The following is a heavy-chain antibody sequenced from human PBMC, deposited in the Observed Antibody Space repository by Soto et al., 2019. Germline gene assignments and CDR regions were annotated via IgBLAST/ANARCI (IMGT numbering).Heavy chain of an antibody. J-gene: IGHJ4*02. CDR1: CGSFIGYY. CDR3: ASVDYGDYGTYFDY. V-gene: IGHV4-34*01. Sequence: SETLSLTCAFYCGSFIGYYWSWIRQPPGKGLEWIGEINDSGSTNYNPSLKSRVTISVDTSKSQFSLKLSSVTAADTAVYYCASVDYGDYGTYFDYWGQGTLVTVSS. D-gene: IGHD4-17*01. CDR2: INDSGST.